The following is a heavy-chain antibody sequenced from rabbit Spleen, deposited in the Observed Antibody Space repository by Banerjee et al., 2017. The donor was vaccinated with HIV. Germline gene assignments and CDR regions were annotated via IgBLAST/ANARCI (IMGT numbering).Heavy chain of an antibody. J-gene: IGHJ4*01. D-gene: IGHD1-1*01. CDR3: ARDLVAVIGWNFNL. CDR1: GFSFSSGYW. CDR2: IYTGDGDT. V-gene: IGHV1S40*01. Sequence: QSLEESGGDLVKPGASLTLTCTASGFSFSSGYWICWVRQAPGKGLEWIACIYTGDGDTYYANWAKGRFTISKTSSTTVTLQMTSLTAADTATYFCARDLVAVIGWNFNLWGPGTLVTVS.